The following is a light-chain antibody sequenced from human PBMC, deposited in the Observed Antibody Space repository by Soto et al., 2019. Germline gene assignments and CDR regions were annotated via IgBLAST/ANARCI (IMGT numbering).Light chain of an antibody. J-gene: IGKJ5*01. CDR2: CAS. V-gene: IGKV3-20*01. CDR3: QQYGGAPST. CDR1: QGLXSN. Sequence: IGLTKSAVTLSVSPGERATLSCRASQGLXSNFAWYQQKPGQAPRFLXYCASSRATGSPDRLSGSGSGTDFTPTISRLDPEYFVLYYFQQYGGAPSTFGQGTRLDIK.